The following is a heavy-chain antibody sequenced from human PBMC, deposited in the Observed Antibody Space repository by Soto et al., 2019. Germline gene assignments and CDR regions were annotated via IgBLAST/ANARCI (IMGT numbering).Heavy chain of an antibody. CDR1: GFTFSTYW. CDR2: INSDATNT. D-gene: IGHD3-3*01. Sequence: EVQLVESAGGSVQPGGSLRLPCAASGFTFSTYWMHCVRQAPGKGLVWVSRINSDATNTDYADSVKGRFTIARDNAKNTLYLHMSSLRAEDTAVYYCALFGALIYPEAWGQGTLVTVSS. J-gene: IGHJ5*02. CDR3: ALFGALIYPEA. V-gene: IGHV3-74*01.